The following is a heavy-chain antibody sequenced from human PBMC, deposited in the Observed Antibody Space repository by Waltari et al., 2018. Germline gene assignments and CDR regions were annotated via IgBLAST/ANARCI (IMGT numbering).Heavy chain of an antibody. CDR1: GYSFNNYW. V-gene: IGHV5-51*01. J-gene: IGHJ4*02. CDR2: ARPDNSDT. D-gene: IGHD1-1*01. CDR3: ARHTEDDNGDD. Sequence: QLVQSGTEVKKPGESLKISCKTSGYSFNNYWIGWVRQMPGKGLEWMGTARPDNSDTRYSPSFRGQVTISADKSISIAYLQWSSLKASDTAIYYCARHTEDDNGDDWGQGTLVTVSS.